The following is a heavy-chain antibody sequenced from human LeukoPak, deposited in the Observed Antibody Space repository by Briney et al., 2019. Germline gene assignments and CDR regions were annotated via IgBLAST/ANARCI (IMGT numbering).Heavy chain of an antibody. CDR1: GFTYSNYA. Sequence: PGGSLRLSCEASGFTYSNYAMNWVRQAPGKGLEWVSAITGSGEYTYYADSVKGRFTISRDNSKSTLYLQMNSLRAEDTAVYYCARDLGYWGQGTLVTVSS. CDR3: ARDLGY. V-gene: IGHV3-23*01. CDR2: ITGSGEYT. J-gene: IGHJ4*02.